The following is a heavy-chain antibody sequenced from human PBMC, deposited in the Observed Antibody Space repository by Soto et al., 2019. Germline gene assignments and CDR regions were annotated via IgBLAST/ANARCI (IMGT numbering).Heavy chain of an antibody. CDR2: IKSKANNDAT. V-gene: IGHV3-73*02. CDR1: GFTLSGAT. CDR3: ITGWPNYFDY. D-gene: IGHD6-19*01. J-gene: IGHJ4*02. Sequence: EVQPVASGGGLVQPGGSLKLSCAASGFTLSGATMHWVRQASGTGLEWVGHIKSKANNDATAYGASVKGRFTVSRDDSKNTAYLQMNSLKTEDTAVYYCITGWPNYFDYWGQGSLVTVSS.